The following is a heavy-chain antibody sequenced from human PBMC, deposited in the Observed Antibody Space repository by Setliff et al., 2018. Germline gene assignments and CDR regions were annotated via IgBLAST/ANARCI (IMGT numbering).Heavy chain of an antibody. D-gene: IGHD3-9*01. Sequence: ETLSLTCTVSGGSVSPYFWSWIRQPAGKRLEWIGRIHASGSPSYNPSLESRVTISLDTSTNQFSLKLSSVTAADTAVYYCTRERYFDWFFEYWGQGTLVTVS. CDR3: TRERYFDWFFEY. J-gene: IGHJ4*02. CDR1: GGSVSPYF. V-gene: IGHV4-4*07. CDR2: IHASGSP.